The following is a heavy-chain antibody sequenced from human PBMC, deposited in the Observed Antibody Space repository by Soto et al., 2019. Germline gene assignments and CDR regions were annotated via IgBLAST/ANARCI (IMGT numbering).Heavy chain of an antibody. Sequence: GXSVKVSYKASGYTFTSYYMHWVRHAPGKGLEWVSAISGSGGSTYYADSVKGRFTISRDNSKNTLYLQMNSLRDEDTAVYYCAKGPELVFVYWFDPWGQGTLVTVSS. CDR1: GYTFTSYY. CDR3: AKGPELVFVYWFDP. J-gene: IGHJ5*02. CDR2: ISGSGGST. D-gene: IGHD1-26*01. V-gene: IGHV3-23*01.